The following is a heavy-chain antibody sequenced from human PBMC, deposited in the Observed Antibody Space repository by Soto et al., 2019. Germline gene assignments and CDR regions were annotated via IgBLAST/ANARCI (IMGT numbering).Heavy chain of an antibody. Sequence: GGSLRLSCAASGFTFSSYAMSWVRQAPGKGLEWVSAISGSGGSTYYADSVKGRFTISRDNSKNKLYLQMNSLRAEDTAVYYCAKDFSPGTTPVPDDYYYYGMDVWGQGTTVTVSS. CDR3: AKDFSPGTTPVPDDYYYYGMDV. D-gene: IGHD1-7*01. J-gene: IGHJ6*02. CDR1: GFTFSSYA. V-gene: IGHV3-23*01. CDR2: ISGSGGST.